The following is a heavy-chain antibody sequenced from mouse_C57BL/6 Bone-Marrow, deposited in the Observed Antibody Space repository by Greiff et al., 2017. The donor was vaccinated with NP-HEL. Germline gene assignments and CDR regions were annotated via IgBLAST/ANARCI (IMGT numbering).Heavy chain of an antibody. Sequence: DVKLVESGGGLVQSGRSLRLSCATSGFTFSDFYMEWVRQAPGKGLEWIAASRNKANDYTTEYSASVKGRFIVSRDTSQSILYLQMNALRAEDTAIYYCARDVWLRRAWFAYWGQGTLVTVSA. V-gene: IGHV7-1*01. J-gene: IGHJ3*01. D-gene: IGHD2-2*01. CDR3: ARDVWLRRAWFAY. CDR2: SRNKANDYTT. CDR1: GFTFSDFY.